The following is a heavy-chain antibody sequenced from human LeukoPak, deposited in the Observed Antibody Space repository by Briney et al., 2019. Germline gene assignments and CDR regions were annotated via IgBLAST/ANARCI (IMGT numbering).Heavy chain of an antibody. J-gene: IGHJ4*02. D-gene: IGHD3-16*01. CDR1: GFAFSDYS. CDR3: ASGGATVWGY. Sequence: GGSLRLSCAASGFAFSDYSMNWVRQASGKGLEWIAAITSDSHYIYYADSMRGRFTISRDNAENSVYLQMSGLRADDTAVYYCASGGATVWGYWGQGALVIVSS. V-gene: IGHV3-21*01. CDR2: ITSDSHYI.